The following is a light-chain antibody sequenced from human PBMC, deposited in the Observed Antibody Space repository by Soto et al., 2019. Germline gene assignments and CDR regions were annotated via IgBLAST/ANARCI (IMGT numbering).Light chain of an antibody. CDR1: RSDVGGYNY. V-gene: IGLV2-8*01. J-gene: IGLJ2*01. CDR3: SSYAGVNSVV. CDR2: EVT. Sequence: QSALTQPPSASGSPGQSVTISCTGTRSDVGGYNYVSWYQQHPGKAPKLMIYEVTKRPSGVPDRFSGSKSGNTASLTVSGLQAEDEADYYCSSYAGVNSVVFGGWTKLTVL.